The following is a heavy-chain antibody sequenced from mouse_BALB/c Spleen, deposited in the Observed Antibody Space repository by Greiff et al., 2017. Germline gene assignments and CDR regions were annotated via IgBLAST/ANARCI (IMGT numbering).Heavy chain of an antibody. CDR3: QIFLITTVVGRDY. D-gene: IGHD1-1*01. Sequence: QVQLQQPGAELVKPGAPVKLSCKASGYTFTSYWMNWVKQRPGRGLEWIGRIDPSDSETHYNQKFKDKATLTVDKSSSTAYIQLSSLTSEDSAVYYCQIFLITTVVGRDYWGQGTTLTVSS. CDR2: IDPSDSET. V-gene: IGHV1-69*02. CDR1: GYTFTSYW. J-gene: IGHJ2*01.